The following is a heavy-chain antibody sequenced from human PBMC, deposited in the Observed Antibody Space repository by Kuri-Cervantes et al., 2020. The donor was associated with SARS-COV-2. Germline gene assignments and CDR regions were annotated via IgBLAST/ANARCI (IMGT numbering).Heavy chain of an antibody. CDR1: GGTFSSYA. Sequence: SVKVSCKASGGTFSSYAISWVRQAPGQGLEWMGGIIPIFGTANYAQKFQGRVTITADESTSTAYMELSSLTSEDTAIYYCYCAPKEGFDSWGQGTLVTVSS. CDR3: YCAPKEGFDS. CDR2: IIPIFGTA. J-gene: IGHJ4*02. D-gene: IGHD2-21*01. V-gene: IGHV1-69*13.